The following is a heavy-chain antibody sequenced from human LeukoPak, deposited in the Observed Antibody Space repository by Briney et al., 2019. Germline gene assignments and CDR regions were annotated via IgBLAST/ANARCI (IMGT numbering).Heavy chain of an antibody. CDR3: TTGDILTGFNFDY. D-gene: IGHD3-9*01. J-gene: IGHJ4*02. CDR2: IKSKTDGGTT. CDR1: GFTFSNAW. Sequence: GGSLRLSCAASGFTFSNAWMSWVRQAPGKGLECVGRIKSKTDGGTTDYAAPVKGRFTISRDDSKNTLYLQMNSLKTEDTAVYYCTTGDILTGFNFDYWGQGTLVTVSS. V-gene: IGHV3-15*01.